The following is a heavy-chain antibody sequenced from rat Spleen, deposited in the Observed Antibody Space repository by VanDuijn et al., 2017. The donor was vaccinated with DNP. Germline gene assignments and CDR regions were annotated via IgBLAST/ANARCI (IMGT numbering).Heavy chain of an antibody. Sequence: EVQLVESGGDLVQPGRSLKLSCAASGFMFDNHWMIWIRQIPGKGLEWVASITSSGGYTYYPDSVKGRFTISRDNAKNTLYLQMNRLRSEDTATYYCARGDYGYNRYAMDAWGQGTSVTVSS. J-gene: IGHJ4*01. V-gene: IGHV5-31*01. CDR1: GFMFDNHW. CDR2: ITSSGGYT. CDR3: ARGDYGYNRYAMDA. D-gene: IGHD1-9*01.